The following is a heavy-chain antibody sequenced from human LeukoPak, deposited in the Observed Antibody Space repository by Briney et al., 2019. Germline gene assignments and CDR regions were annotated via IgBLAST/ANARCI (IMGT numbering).Heavy chain of an antibody. CDR3: AKDSGGDFDY. Sequence: PGGSLRPSCAASGFTFSSYGMHWVRQAPGKGLEWVAVISYDGSNKYYADSVKGRFTISRDNSKNTLYLQMNSLRAEDTAVYYCAKDSGGDFDYWGQGTLVTVSS. CDR1: GFTFSSYG. J-gene: IGHJ4*02. CDR2: ISYDGSNK. V-gene: IGHV3-30*18. D-gene: IGHD3-10*01.